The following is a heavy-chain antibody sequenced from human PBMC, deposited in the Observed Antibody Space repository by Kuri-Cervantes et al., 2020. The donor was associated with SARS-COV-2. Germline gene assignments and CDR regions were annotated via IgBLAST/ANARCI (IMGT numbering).Heavy chain of an antibody. V-gene: IGHV4-38-2*01. CDR3: ARATSLVPTFGI. D-gene: IGHD6-6*01. CDR1: GYSISSDYY. J-gene: IGHJ3*02. Sequence: SETLSLTCAVSGYSISSDYYWSWIRQPPGQGLEWIGEINHSGSTNYNPSLKSQVTISVDTSKNQFSLKLNSVTAADTAMYYCARATSLVPTFGIWGQGTTVTVSS. CDR2: INHSGST.